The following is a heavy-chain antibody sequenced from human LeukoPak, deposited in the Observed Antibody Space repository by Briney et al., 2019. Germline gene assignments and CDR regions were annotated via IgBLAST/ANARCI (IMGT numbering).Heavy chain of an antibody. J-gene: IGHJ4*02. CDR2: LYTSGST. D-gene: IGHD3-10*01. CDR1: GFAFSSYE. V-gene: IGHV3-53*01. CDR3: ARGGFGELLSPLDY. Sequence: GGSLRLSCAASGFAFSSYEMSWVRQAPGKGLEWVSVLYTSGSTYYADSVKGRFTISRDNSKNTLYLQMNSLRVEDTAIYYCARGGFGELLSPLDYWGQGTLVTVSS.